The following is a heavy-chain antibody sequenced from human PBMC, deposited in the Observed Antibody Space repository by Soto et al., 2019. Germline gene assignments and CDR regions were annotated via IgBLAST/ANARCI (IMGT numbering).Heavy chain of an antibody. CDR2: INPSGGIT. Sequence: QVQLVQSGAEVKKPGASVKVSCKASGYTFTRYYTHWVRQAPGQGLEWMGIINPSGGITSYAQKFQGRVTMTRDTSTSTVYMELSSLRSEDTAVYYCARGQWSAVVVIPFDYWGQGTLVTVSS. V-gene: IGHV1-46*01. D-gene: IGHD3-22*01. CDR1: GYTFTRYY. CDR3: ARGQWSAVVVIPFDY. J-gene: IGHJ4*02.